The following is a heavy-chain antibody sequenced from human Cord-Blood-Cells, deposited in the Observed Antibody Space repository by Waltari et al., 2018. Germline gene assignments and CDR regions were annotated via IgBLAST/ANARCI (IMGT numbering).Heavy chain of an antibody. V-gene: IGHV3-7*01. CDR2: IKQDGSEK. CDR1: AFTFSSYW. D-gene: IGHD6-13*01. J-gene: IGHJ4*02. Sequence: EVQLVESGGGLVQPGGSLRLSRAASAFTFSSYWMSWVRQAPGKGLEWVANIKQDGSEKYYVDSVKGRFTISRDNAKNSLYLQMNSLRAEDTAVYYCARGANSWYYWGQGTLVTVSS. CDR3: ARGANSWYY.